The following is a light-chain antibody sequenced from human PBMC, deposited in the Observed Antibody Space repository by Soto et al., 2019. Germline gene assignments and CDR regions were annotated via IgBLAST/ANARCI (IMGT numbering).Light chain of an antibody. Sequence: EIVLTQSPGTLSLSPGERATLSCRASQSVSSRRLAWYQQKPGQAPRFLIYGASTRATGISARFSGSGSGTEFTLTIISLQSEDFGVYYCQQYNNWPPITFGQGTRLEIK. J-gene: IGKJ5*01. CDR1: QSVSSR. CDR2: GAS. V-gene: IGKV3-15*01. CDR3: QQYNNWPPIT.